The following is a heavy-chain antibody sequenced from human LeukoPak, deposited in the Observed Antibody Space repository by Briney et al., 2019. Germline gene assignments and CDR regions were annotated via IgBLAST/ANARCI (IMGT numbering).Heavy chain of an antibody. CDR1: GFTFDDYA. D-gene: IGHD6-19*01. J-gene: IGHJ4*02. Sequence: GGSLRLSCAASGFTFDDYAMHWVRQAPGKGLEWVSLISWDGGSTYYADSVKGRFTISRDNSKNSLYLQMNSLRAEDTALYYCAKVSLPYSSGWYAGDYWGQGTLVTVSS. CDR2: ISWDGGST. CDR3: AKVSLPYSSGWYAGDY. V-gene: IGHV3-43D*03.